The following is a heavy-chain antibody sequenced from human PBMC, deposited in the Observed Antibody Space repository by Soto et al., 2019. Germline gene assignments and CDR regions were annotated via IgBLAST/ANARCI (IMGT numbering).Heavy chain of an antibody. J-gene: IGHJ4*02. Sequence: PSETLSLTCTASGGSITTGGYYWSWIRQLPWKGLEWIGHRYYSESTYYNPSLKSRVSISLDTSKNQFSLKLSFVTAADTAMYYCARTKCSGGSCYSWSLDYWGQGXPVTVSS. V-gene: IGHV4-31*03. CDR1: GGSITTGGYY. CDR3: ARTKCSGGSCYSWSLDY. D-gene: IGHD2-15*01. CDR2: RYYSEST.